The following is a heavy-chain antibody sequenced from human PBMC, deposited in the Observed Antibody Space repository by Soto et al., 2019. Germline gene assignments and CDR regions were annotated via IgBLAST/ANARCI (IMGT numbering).Heavy chain of an antibody. CDR3: ARDLASIAAAANNWFDP. V-gene: IGHV6-1*01. Sequence: SQTLSLTCAISGDSVSSNSAAWNWIRQSPSRGLEWLGRTYYRSKWYNDYAVSVKSRITINPDTSKNQFFLQLNSVTPEDTAVYYCARDLASIAAAANNWFDPWGQGTLVTVSS. D-gene: IGHD6-13*01. CDR2: TYYRSKWYN. CDR1: GDSVSSNSAA. J-gene: IGHJ5*02.